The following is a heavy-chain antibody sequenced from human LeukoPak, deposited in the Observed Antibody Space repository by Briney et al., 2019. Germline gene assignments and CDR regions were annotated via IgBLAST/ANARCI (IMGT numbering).Heavy chain of an antibody. V-gene: IGHV3-30*02. Sequence: GGSLRLSCAASGFTFSTYGMLWVRQAPGQGPEWVALIRYDGSNKYYADSVKGRFTISRDSSKNTLFLQMNSLRAEDTAVYYCAKQPSLYYYGSGDYFDYWGQGTLVTVSS. CDR1: GFTFSTYG. CDR3: AKQPSLYYYGSGDYFDY. D-gene: IGHD3-10*01. CDR2: IRYDGSNK. J-gene: IGHJ4*02.